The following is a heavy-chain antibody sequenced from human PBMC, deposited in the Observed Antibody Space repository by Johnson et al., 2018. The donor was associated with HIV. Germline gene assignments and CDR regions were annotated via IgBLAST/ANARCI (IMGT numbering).Heavy chain of an antibody. D-gene: IGHD6-19*01. CDR1: GFTFNYYG. CDR3: ARGRAVAGTRAFDI. V-gene: IGHV3-30*02. CDR2: IRYDGSNK. Sequence: QVQLVESGGGVVQPGGSLRLSCAASGFTFNYYGMHWVRQAPGKGLEWVAFIRYDGSNKYYADSVNGRFTVSRDNSKNTLYLQMNSLRAEDTAVYYCARGRAVAGTRAFDIWGQGTMVTVSS. J-gene: IGHJ3*02.